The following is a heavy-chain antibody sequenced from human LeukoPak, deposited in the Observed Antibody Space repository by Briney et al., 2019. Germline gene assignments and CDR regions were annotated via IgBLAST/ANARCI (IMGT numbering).Heavy chain of an antibody. Sequence: SETLSLTCAVYGGSFSGYYWSWIRQPPNKGLEWIGEINHSGGTNYNPSLKSRVTISIDTSKNQFSLKLRSVTAADTALYYCTRSPPPGATAYGVVDLWGQGTLVTVSS. D-gene: IGHD2-2*01. J-gene: IGHJ4*02. CDR1: GGSFSGYY. V-gene: IGHV4-34*01. CDR3: TRSPPPGATAYGVVDL. CDR2: INHSGGT.